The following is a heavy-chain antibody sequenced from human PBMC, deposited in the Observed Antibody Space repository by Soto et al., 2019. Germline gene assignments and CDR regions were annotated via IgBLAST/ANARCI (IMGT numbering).Heavy chain of an antibody. CDR3: TTDSGGYFRYYYYYMDV. Sequence: PGGSLRLSCAASGFTFSNAWMSWVRQAPGKGLKWVGRIKSKTDGGTTDYAAPVKGRFTISRDDSKNTLYLQMNSLKTEDTAVYYCTTDSGGYFRYYYYYMDVWGKGTTVTVSS. J-gene: IGHJ6*03. CDR2: IKSKTDGGTT. D-gene: IGHD3-22*01. CDR1: GFTFSNAW. V-gene: IGHV3-15*01.